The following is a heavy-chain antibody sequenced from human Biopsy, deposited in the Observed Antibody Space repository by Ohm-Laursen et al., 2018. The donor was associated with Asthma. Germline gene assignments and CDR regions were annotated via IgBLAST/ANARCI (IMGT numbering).Heavy chain of an antibody. Sequence: PTQTLTLTCTFSGFSLSTSGVGVGWIRQPPGKALEWLSLIYWDVDKRYSPSLKSRLTITKDTSKNQNVLTMTNMDPVDTATYYCAHQYSSLRGWAFDPWGQGTLVTVSS. CDR3: AHQYSSLRGWAFDP. CDR1: GFSLSTSGVG. CDR2: IYWDVDK. D-gene: IGHD6-6*01. J-gene: IGHJ5*02. V-gene: IGHV2-5*02.